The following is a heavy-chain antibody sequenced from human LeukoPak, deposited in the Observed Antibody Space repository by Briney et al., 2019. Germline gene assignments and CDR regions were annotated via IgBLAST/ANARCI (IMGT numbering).Heavy chain of an antibody. J-gene: IGHJ4*02. CDR3: ARGYYDFWSGYSYYFDY. CDR2: ISSSSSTI. D-gene: IGHD3-3*01. V-gene: IGHV3-48*01. Sequence: GGSLRLSCAASGFTFSSYSMNWVRQAPGKGLEWVSYISSSSSTIYYADSVKGRFTISRDNAKNSLYLQMNSLRAEDTAVYYCARGYYDFWSGYSYYFDYWGQGTLVTVSS. CDR1: GFTFSSYS.